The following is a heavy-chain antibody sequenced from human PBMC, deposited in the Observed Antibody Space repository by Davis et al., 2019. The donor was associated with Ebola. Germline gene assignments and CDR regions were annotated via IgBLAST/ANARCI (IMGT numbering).Heavy chain of an antibody. CDR1: GYTFTSYA. V-gene: IGHV1-3*01. J-gene: IGHJ4*02. Sequence: ASVKVSCKASGYTFTSYAMHWVRQAPGQRLEWMGWINVGNGNTKYSQKFQGRVTITRDTSTSTAYMELRSLRSDDTAVYYCARGYCSGGSCYSPDYWGQGTLVTVSS. CDR3: ARGYCSGGSCYSPDY. D-gene: IGHD2-15*01. CDR2: INVGNGNT.